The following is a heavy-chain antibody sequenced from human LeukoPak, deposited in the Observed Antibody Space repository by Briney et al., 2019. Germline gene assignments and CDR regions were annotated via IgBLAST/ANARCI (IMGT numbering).Heavy chain of an antibody. CDR1: GGTFSSYA. Sequence: SVKVSCKASGGTFSSYAISWVRQAPGQGLEWMGGIIPIFGTANYAQKFQGRVTITTDESTSTAYMELSSLRSEDTAVYYRARATLRDCGGNCYSRGKYYFDYWGQGTLVTVSS. J-gene: IGHJ4*02. V-gene: IGHV1-69*05. CDR3: ARATLRDCGGNCYSRGKYYFDY. D-gene: IGHD2-21*02. CDR2: IIPIFGTA.